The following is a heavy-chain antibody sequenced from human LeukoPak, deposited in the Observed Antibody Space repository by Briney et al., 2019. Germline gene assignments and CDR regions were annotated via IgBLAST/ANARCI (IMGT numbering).Heavy chain of an antibody. CDR1: GFIVSDND. CDR3: AKRSVPGRPGY. D-gene: IGHD3-3*01. V-gene: IGHV3-66*04. CDR2: IYADGST. J-gene: IGHJ4*02. Sequence: PGGPLRLSCAASGFIVSDNDIKWVRQAPGKGLEWVSLIYADGSTHYTDSVKGRFSISRDNSQNTVYLQMNSLRGEDTAVYFCAKRSVPGRPGYWGQGTLVTVSS.